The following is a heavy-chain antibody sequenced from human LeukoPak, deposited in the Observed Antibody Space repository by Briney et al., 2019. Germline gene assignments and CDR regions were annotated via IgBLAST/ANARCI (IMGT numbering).Heavy chain of an antibody. CDR2: IYYTGKT. J-gene: IGHJ3*02. D-gene: IGHD2-2*01. Sequence: GTRSLSGNVSDFSIISGNYWGSARQPRGKGLGLIATIYYTGKTFYNPSRKSQSTSSVDTSKNQFSLELSSVTPTDRAMYYCARVPPYRAFEIWGQGTMVSVSS. CDR1: DFSIISGNY. CDR3: ARVPPYRAFEI. V-gene: IGHV4-38-2*02.